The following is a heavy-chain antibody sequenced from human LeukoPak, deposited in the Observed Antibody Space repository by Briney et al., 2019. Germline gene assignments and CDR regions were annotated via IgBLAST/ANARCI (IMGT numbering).Heavy chain of an antibody. D-gene: IGHD2-15*01. CDR2: ISAYNGNT. J-gene: IGHJ2*01. Sequence: ASVKVSCKASGFTFTSHGFTWVRQAPGQGLEWMGWISAYNGNTNYAQKFQGRVTMTTDTSTSTAYMEMRSLRYDDTAVYYCARGVDPWPWYFDLWGRGTLVTVSS. CDR3: ARGVDPWPWYFDL. V-gene: IGHV1-18*01. CDR1: GFTFTSHG.